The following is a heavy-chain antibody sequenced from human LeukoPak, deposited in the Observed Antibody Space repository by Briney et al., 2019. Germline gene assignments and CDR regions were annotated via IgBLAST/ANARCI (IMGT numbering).Heavy chain of an antibody. CDR3: ASPAYGDYALFDY. D-gene: IGHD4-17*01. CDR1: GFNSYW. V-gene: IGHV3-7*01. J-gene: IGHJ4*02. CDR2: IKQDGSEK. Sequence: GGSLRLSCAASGFNSYWMSWVRQAPGKGLEWVADIKQDGSEKYYVDSVKGRFTISRDNVKNSLYLQMNSLRAEDTAVYYCASPAYGDYALFDYWGQGTLVTVSS.